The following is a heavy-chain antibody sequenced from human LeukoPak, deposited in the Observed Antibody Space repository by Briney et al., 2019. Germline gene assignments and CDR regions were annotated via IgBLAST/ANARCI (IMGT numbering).Heavy chain of an antibody. CDR1: GFTFSSYG. Sequence: GGSLRPSCAASGFTFSSYGMSWVRQAPGKGLEWVSAISGSGGSTYYADSVKGRFTISRDNSKNTLYLQMNSLRAEDTAVYYCAKDKKQWQSDYWGQGTLVTVSS. CDR3: AKDKKQWQSDY. J-gene: IGHJ4*02. D-gene: IGHD6-19*01. CDR2: ISGSGGST. V-gene: IGHV3-23*01.